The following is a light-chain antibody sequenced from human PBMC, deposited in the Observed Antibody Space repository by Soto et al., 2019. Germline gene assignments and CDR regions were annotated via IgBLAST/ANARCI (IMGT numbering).Light chain of an antibody. CDR3: QQTYTTPWT. V-gene: IGKV1-39*01. CDR1: QSISRN. Sequence: DIKMTQSPSSLSASVGDRVTITCRASQSISRNLNWYQQKPGKAPKLLIYAASSLHSGVPSRFSGGGSGADFTLTISSLQPGDFATYYCQQTYTTPWTFGQGTKVDIK. CDR2: AAS. J-gene: IGKJ1*01.